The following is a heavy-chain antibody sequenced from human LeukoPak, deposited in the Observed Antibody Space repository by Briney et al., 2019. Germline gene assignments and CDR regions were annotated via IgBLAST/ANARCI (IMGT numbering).Heavy chain of an antibody. CDR1: GGTFSSYA. CDR2: IIPILGIA. V-gene: IGHV1-69*04. CDR3: ASSPRIAAPAAFDI. J-gene: IGHJ3*02. Sequence: GSSVTVSCTASGGTFSSYAISWVRQAPGQGLEWMGRIIPILGIANYAQKFQGRVTITADKSTSTAYMELRSLRSEDTAVYYCASSPRIAAPAAFDIWGQGTMVTVSS. D-gene: IGHD6-13*01.